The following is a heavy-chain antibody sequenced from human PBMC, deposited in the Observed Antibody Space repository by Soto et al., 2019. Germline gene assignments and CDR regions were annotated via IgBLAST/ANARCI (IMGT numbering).Heavy chain of an antibody. D-gene: IGHD6-6*01. CDR1: GGTFSSYA. V-gene: IGHV1-69*13. CDR2: IIPIFGTA. J-gene: IGHJ6*03. CDR3: ASRKRYSSSSGPLYYYYYYMDV. Sequence: ASVKVSCKASGGTFSSYAISWVRQAPGQGLEWMGGIIPIFGTANYAQKFQGRVTITADESTSTAYMELSSLRSEDTAVYYCASRKRYSSSSGPLYYYYYYMDVWGKGTTVTVSS.